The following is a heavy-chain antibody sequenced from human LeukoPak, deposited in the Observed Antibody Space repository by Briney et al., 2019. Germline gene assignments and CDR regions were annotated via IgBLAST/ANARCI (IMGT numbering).Heavy chain of an antibody. Sequence: ASVKVSCKASGYTFTGYYMHWVRQAPGQGLEWMGWLNPNSGGTNYAQNFQGRVTMTRDTSISTAYMEVSRLTSDDTAVYYCAREKELELSTHNPFDPWGQGTLVTVSS. J-gene: IGHJ5*02. CDR1: GYTFTGYY. CDR3: AREKELELSTHNPFDP. V-gene: IGHV1-2*02. CDR2: LNPNSGGT. D-gene: IGHD1-7*01.